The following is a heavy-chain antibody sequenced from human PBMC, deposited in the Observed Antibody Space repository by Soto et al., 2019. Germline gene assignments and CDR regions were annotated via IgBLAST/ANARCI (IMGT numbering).Heavy chain of an antibody. J-gene: IGHJ4*02. CDR2: INSDGSIT. CDR3: TRVTTATYDY. V-gene: IGHV3-74*01. D-gene: IGHD4-17*01. Sequence: GGSLRLSCAASGFTFSSYWMHWVRQAPGQGLVWVSRINSDGSITTYEDSVKGRFTISTDKAKNTLYLQMNSLRVEDTAVYYCTRVTTATYDYWGQGTLVTVSS. CDR1: GFTFSSYW.